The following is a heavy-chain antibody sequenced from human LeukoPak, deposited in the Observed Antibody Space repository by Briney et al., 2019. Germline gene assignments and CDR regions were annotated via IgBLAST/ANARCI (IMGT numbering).Heavy chain of an antibody. D-gene: IGHD3-3*01. Sequence: ASVKVSCKASGYSFTGYYMHWVRQAPGQGLEWMGWINPYSGGANYAQKLQGRLTMTTDTSTSTAYMELRSLRSDDTAVYYCARGGYYDFWSGLAGAFDIWGQGTMVTVSS. J-gene: IGHJ3*02. V-gene: IGHV1-2*02. CDR2: INPYSGGA. CDR3: ARGGYYDFWSGLAGAFDI. CDR1: GYSFTGYY.